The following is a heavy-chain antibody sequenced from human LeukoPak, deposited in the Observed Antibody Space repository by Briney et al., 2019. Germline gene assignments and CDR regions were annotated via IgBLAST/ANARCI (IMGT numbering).Heavy chain of an antibody. CDR3: ARAPTTRIAAAAGSNWFDP. CDR1: GGSFSGYY. Sequence: PSETLSLTCAVYGGSFSGYYWSWIRQPPGKGLEWIGEINHSGSTNYNPSLKSRVTISVDTSKNQFSLKLSSVTAADTAVYYCARAPTTRIAAAAGSNWFDPWGQGTLVTVSS. D-gene: IGHD6-13*01. V-gene: IGHV4-34*01. J-gene: IGHJ5*02. CDR2: INHSGST.